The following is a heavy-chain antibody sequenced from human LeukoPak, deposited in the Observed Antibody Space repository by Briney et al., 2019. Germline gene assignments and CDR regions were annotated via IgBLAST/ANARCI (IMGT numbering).Heavy chain of an antibody. V-gene: IGHV4-31*03. CDR2: IYCSGST. CDR3: ARASGYYYGMDV. D-gene: IGHD3-10*01. CDR1: GGSISSGGYY. J-gene: IGHJ6*02. Sequence: SETLSLTCTVSGGSISSGGYYWSWIRQHPGKGLEWIGYIYCSGSTYYNPSLKSRVTISVDMSKNQFSLKLSSVTAADTAVYYCARASGYYYGMDVWGQGTTVTVSS.